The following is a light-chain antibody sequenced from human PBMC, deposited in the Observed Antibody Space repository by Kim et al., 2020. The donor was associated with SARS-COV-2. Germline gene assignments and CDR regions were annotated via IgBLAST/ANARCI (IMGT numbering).Light chain of an antibody. V-gene: IGLV2-14*04. CDR2: DVT. CDR1: SSDVGGYNY. Sequence: SLTISCTGTSSDVGGYNYVSWYQQHPGKAPKLMIYDVTNRPSGVSNRFSGSKSGNTASLTISALQAEDEADYYCTSYTSSNTLHVVFGGGTQLTVL. CDR3: TSYTSSNTLHVV. J-gene: IGLJ2*01.